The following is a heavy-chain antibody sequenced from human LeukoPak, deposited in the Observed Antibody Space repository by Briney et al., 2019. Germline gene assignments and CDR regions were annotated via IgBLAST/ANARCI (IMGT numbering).Heavy chain of an antibody. V-gene: IGHV3-23*01. J-gene: IGHJ4*02. CDR1: GFTFSRYG. CDR3: ARDQTPIRGFGDLFY. Sequence: GGSLRLSCAASGFTFSRYGMSWVRQAPGKGLEWVSAISGSGGSTYYADSVKGRFTISRDNSKNTLYLQMNSLRAEDTAVYYCARDQTPIRGFGDLFYWGQGTLVTVSS. CDR2: ISGSGGST. D-gene: IGHD3-10*01.